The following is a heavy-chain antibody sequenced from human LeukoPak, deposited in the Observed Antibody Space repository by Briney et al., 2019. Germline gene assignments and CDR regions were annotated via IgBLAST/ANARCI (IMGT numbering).Heavy chain of an antibody. CDR1: GYTFTGYY. Sequence: GASVKVSCKTSGYTFTGYYMHWGRQAPGQGLEWMGWINPNSGDTNYAQKFQDRVTMTRDTSITTAYMELSGLRSDDTALYYCARGSEVGATQKNALDIWGQGTMVTVSS. CDR2: INPNSGDT. V-gene: IGHV1-2*02. D-gene: IGHD1-26*01. CDR3: ARGSEVGATQKNALDI. J-gene: IGHJ3*02.